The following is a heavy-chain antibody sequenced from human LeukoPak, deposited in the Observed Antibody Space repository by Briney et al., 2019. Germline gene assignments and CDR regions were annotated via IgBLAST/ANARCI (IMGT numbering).Heavy chain of an antibody. D-gene: IGHD3-22*01. CDR1: GFTFSLFG. Sequence: GGSLRLACAASGFTFSLFGMTWVRQAPGKGLEWISYISSSRRTINYADSVKGRFTISRDNAKNSLYLQMNNLRAEDTAVYYCARDGDSGGYYYGPFDNWGQGTLVTVSS. CDR3: ARDGDSGGYYYGPFDN. J-gene: IGHJ4*02. CDR2: ISSSRRTI. V-gene: IGHV3-48*04.